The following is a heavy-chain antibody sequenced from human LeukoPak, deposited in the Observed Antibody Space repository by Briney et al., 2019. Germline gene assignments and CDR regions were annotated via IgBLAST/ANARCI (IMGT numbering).Heavy chain of an antibody. V-gene: IGHV4-34*01. CDR1: GGSSSGYY. D-gene: IGHD6-13*01. Sequence: SETLSLTCAVYGGSSSGYYWSWIRQPPGKGLEWIGEINHSGSTNYNPSLKSRVTISVDTSKNQFSLKLSSVTAADTAVYYCARHAGGIAAAGTRPFDYWGQGTLVTVSS. CDR2: INHSGST. CDR3: ARHAGGIAAAGTRPFDY. J-gene: IGHJ4*02.